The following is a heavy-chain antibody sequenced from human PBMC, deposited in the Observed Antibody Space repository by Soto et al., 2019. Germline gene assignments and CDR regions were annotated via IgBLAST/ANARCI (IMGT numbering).Heavy chain of an antibody. CDR2: ISSSSSTI. D-gene: IGHD2-2*01. CDR1: GFTFSSYS. Sequence: GGSLRLSCAASGFTFSSYSMNWVRQAPGKGLEWVSYISSSSSTIYYADSVKGRFTISRDNAKNSLYLQMNSLRAEDTAVYYCARESPPCSSTSCYGYFQHWGQGTLVTVSS. J-gene: IGHJ1*01. V-gene: IGHV3-48*04. CDR3: ARESPPCSSTSCYGYFQH.